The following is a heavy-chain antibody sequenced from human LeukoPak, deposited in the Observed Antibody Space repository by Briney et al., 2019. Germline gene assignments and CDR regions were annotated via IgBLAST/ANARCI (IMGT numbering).Heavy chain of an antibody. D-gene: IGHD3-9*01. J-gene: IGHJ4*02. CDR1: GFTFSSYW. CDR2: ISSSSSTI. V-gene: IGHV3-48*04. CDR3: ARGTYYDILTGSDY. Sequence: PGGSLRLSCAASGFTFSSYWMSWVRQAPGKGLEWVSYISSSSSTIYYADSVKGRFTISRDNAKNSLYLQMDSLRAEDTAVYYCARGTYYDILTGSDYWGQGTLVTVSS.